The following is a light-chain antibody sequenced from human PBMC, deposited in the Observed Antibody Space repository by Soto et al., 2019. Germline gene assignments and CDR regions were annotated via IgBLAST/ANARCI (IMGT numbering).Light chain of an antibody. Sequence: DIQMTQSPSSLSASVGDRVTITCQASQSISKYLNWYQQKPGKAPKLLIYAASSLQSGVPSSFSGSGSGTDFTLTISSLQPEDFAAYHCQQSYSTPQTFGQGTKVDIK. V-gene: IGKV1-39*01. CDR2: AAS. J-gene: IGKJ1*01. CDR3: QQSYSTPQT. CDR1: QSISKY.